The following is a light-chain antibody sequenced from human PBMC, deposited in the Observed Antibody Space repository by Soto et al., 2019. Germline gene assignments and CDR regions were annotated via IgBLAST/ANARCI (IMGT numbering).Light chain of an antibody. J-gene: IGLJ2*01. CDR1: TGTVTSGHY. CDR2: STD. V-gene: IGLV7-43*01. CDR3: LLYYGGAVV. Sequence: QTVVTQDPSLTVSPGGTVTLTCAYSTGTVTSGHYPNWLQQKPGQAPRALIYSTDTRHSWTPARFSGSLLGGKAALTLSGVQPEDEADYYCLLYYGGAVVFGGGTKVTVL.